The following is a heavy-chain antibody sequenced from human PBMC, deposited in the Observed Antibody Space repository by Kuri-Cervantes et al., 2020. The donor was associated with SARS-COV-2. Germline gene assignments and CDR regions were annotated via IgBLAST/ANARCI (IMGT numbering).Heavy chain of an antibody. CDR1: GYSISGGYY. D-gene: IGHD3-16*01. CDR2: ISHSGST. J-gene: IGHJ3*02. Sequence: GSLRLSCAVSGYSISGGYYWGWIRQPPGKGLEWIGSISHSGSTYYNPSLKSRVTISVDTSKNQFSLKLSSVTAADTAVYYCARHVFTPNLVWGDAFDIWGQGTMVTVSS. V-gene: IGHV4-38-2*01. CDR3: ARHVFTPNLVWGDAFDI.